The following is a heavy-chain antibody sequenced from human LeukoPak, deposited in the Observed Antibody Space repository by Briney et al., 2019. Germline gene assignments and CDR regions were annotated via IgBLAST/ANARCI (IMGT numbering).Heavy chain of an antibody. Sequence: GGSLRLSCAASGFTFTNAWMNWVRQAPGKGLEWVGLIKSKSDGGTTDYAAPVKGRFAISRDDSKNTLYLQMNSLGSEDTAVYYCTTAPKPYGDYVDYWGQGTLVTVSS. J-gene: IGHJ4*02. CDR1: GFTFTNAW. CDR3: TTAPKPYGDYVDY. CDR2: IKSKSDGGTT. D-gene: IGHD4-17*01. V-gene: IGHV3-15*01.